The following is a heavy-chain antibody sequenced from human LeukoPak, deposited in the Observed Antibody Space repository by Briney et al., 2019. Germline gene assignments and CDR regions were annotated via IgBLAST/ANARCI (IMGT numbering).Heavy chain of an antibody. CDR2: INPNSGGT. D-gene: IGHD3-16*01. CDR1: GYTFTGYY. CDR3: ARDHRDWGIAFDI. V-gene: IGHV1-2*02. Sequence: ASVKVSCKASGYTFTGYYMHWVRQAPGQGLEWMGWINPNSGGTNYAQKFQGRVTMTRDTSISTAYMELSRLRSDDTAVYYCARDHRDWGIAFDIWGQGTMVTVSS. J-gene: IGHJ3*02.